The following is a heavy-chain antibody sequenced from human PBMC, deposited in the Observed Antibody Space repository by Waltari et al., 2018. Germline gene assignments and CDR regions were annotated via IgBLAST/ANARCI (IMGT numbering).Heavy chain of an antibody. J-gene: IGHJ4*02. CDR1: GGSFSGYY. CDR3: ARGPNWNDVSHPYFDY. Sequence: QVQLQQWGAGLLKPSETLSLTCAVYGGSFSGYYWSWIRQPPGKGLEWIGEINHSGSTNYNPSLKSRVTISVDTSKNQFSLKLSSVTAADTAVYYCARGPNWNDVSHPYFDYWGQGTLVTVSS. V-gene: IGHV4-34*01. CDR2: INHSGST. D-gene: IGHD1-20*01.